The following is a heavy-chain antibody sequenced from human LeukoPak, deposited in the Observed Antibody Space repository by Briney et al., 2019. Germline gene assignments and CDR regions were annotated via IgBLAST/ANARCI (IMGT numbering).Heavy chain of an antibody. J-gene: IGHJ4*02. V-gene: IGHV3-30*04. CDR3: AKGAMIPGY. CDR2: ISYDGSNK. D-gene: IGHD3-16*01. Sequence: TGGSLRLSCAASGFTFSSYAMHWVRQAPGKGLEWVAVISYDGSNKYYANSVKGRFTISRDNSKNTLYLQMNSLRAEDTAVYYCAKGAMIPGYWGQGTLVTVSS. CDR1: GFTFSSYA.